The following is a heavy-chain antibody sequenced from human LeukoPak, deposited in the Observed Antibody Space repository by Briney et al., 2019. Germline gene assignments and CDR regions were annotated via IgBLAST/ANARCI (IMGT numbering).Heavy chain of an antibody. J-gene: IGHJ4*02. Sequence: PSETLSLTCTVSGGSISSYYWSWIRQPPGKGLEWIGYIYYSGSTNYNPSLKSRVTISVDTSKNQFSLKLSSVTAADTAVCYCARGGRQLAYWGQGTLVTVSS. CDR3: ARGGRQLAY. CDR1: GGSISSYY. V-gene: IGHV4-59*12. D-gene: IGHD6-13*01. CDR2: IYYSGST.